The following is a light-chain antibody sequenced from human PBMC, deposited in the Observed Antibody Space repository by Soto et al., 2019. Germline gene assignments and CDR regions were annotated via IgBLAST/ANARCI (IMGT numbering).Light chain of an antibody. CDR1: NIGDKS. Sequence: SYELTQPPSVSVAPGQTARITCGGNNIGDKSVHWHQQKPGQAPVVVVYDDRDRPSGIPERFSGSNSGNTATLTITRAEAGDEADYYCQVWDNISDHWVFGGGTQLTVL. J-gene: IGLJ3*02. CDR3: QVWDNISDHWV. V-gene: IGLV3-21*02. CDR2: DDR.